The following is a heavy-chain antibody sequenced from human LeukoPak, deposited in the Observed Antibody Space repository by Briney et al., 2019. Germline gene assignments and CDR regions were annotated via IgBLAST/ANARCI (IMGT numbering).Heavy chain of an antibody. CDR2: ISYDGSNK. J-gene: IGHJ5*02. Sequence: GGSLRLSCAASGFTFSSYAMHWVRQAPGKGLEWVAVISYDGSNKYYADSVKGRFTISRDNSENTLYLQMNSLRAEDTAVYYCARSSSTSSTRFDPWGQGTLVTVSS. CDR3: ARSSSTSSTRFDP. CDR1: GFTFSSYA. V-gene: IGHV3-30-3*01. D-gene: IGHD2-2*01.